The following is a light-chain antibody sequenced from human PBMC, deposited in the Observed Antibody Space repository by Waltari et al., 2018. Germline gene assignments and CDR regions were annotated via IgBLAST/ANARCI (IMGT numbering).Light chain of an antibody. Sequence: QSVLTQPPSVSGTPGQRVSISCSGSSPNIGSKSVNWYQQVPGTAPKLLIYSNKQRPSGVPDRFSGSKSGTSASLAISGLQSEDEADYYCATWDDSLNGLFGGGTKLTVL. CDR1: SPNIGSKS. V-gene: IGLV1-44*01. J-gene: IGLJ2*01. CDR2: SNK. CDR3: ATWDDSLNGL.